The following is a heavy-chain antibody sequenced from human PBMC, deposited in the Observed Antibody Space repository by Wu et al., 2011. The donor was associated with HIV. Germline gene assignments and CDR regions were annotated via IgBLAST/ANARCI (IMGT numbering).Heavy chain of an antibody. J-gene: IGHJ6*03. V-gene: IGHV1-18*01. Sequence: QVQLMQSGAEVKKPGSSVKVSCRASGGTFSDSALAWVRQAPGQGLQWMGWIRASSGDTNYAQKFQGRVTMTTDTSTSTVYMELRSLRSDDTAVYYCARTPATILAVGDYDYHYYYYMDVWGKGTTVTVSS. CDR3: ARTPATILAVGDYDYHYYYYMDV. CDR1: GGTFSDSA. CDR2: IRASSGDT. D-gene: IGHD3-16*01.